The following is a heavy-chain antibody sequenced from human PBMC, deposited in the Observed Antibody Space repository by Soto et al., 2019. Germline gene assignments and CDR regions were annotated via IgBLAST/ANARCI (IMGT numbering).Heavy chain of an antibody. CDR2: IFYSGST. CDR3: ARSGGYSGYDHFFDP. J-gene: IGHJ5*02. D-gene: IGHD5-12*01. Sequence: SETLSLTCTVSGDSLSSGSYYWDWIRQPPGKGLEWIGNIFYSGSTLYNPSLKGRVSIDVDTSSNQFSLRLTSVTAADTAVYFCARSGGYSGYDHFFDPWGHGTLVTVSS. V-gene: IGHV4-39*01. CDR1: GDSLSSGSYY.